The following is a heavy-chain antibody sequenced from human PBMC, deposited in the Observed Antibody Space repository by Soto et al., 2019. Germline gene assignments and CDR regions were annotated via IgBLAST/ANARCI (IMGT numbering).Heavy chain of an antibody. V-gene: IGHV1-3*05. CDR1: GYTFTGYA. CDR3: ARAVAVAADFDY. CDR2: INAGNGNT. J-gene: IGHJ4*02. D-gene: IGHD6-19*01. Sequence: QVQLVQSGAEEKKPGASVKVSCKASGYTFTGYAMHWVRQAPGQRLEWMGWINAGNGNTKYSQKFQGRVTITRDTSASAAYTELSSLSSEDTAVYYCARAVAVAADFDYWGQGTLVTVSS.